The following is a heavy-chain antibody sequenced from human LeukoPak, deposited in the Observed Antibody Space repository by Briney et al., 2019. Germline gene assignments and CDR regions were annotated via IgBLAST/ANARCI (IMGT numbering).Heavy chain of an antibody. D-gene: IGHD6-19*01. CDR2: MYHSGST. Sequence: SETLSLTCAVSGYSISSGYYWGWIRPPPGKGLEWIGIMYHSGSTYYNPSLKSRVTISVDTSKNQFSLRLSSVTAADTAVFYCVRRYSSGWSFDHWSQGTLVTVSS. V-gene: IGHV4-38-2*01. CDR3: VRRYSSGWSFDH. CDR1: GYSISSGYY. J-gene: IGHJ4*02.